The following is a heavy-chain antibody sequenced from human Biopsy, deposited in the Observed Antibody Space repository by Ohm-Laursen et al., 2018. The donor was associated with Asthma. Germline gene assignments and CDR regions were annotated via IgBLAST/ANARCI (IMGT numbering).Heavy chain of an antibody. CDR2: INSVFGTT. CDR3: ARKAGSCISRTCYSLDF. J-gene: IGHJ4*02. Sequence: SSVKVSCKSLGGTFNTYVIGWVRQAPGQGLEWMGGINSVFGTTTYPQKFQDRVTITANDSTSTVYMELSSLRSEDTAVYYCARKAGSCISRTCYSLDFWGQGILVTVSS. D-gene: IGHD2-2*01. CDR1: GGTFNTYV. V-gene: IGHV1-69*01.